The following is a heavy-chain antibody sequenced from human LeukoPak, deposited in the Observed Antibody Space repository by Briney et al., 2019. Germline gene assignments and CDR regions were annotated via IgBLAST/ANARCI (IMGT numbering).Heavy chain of an antibody. CDR2: INHSGST. Sequence: SETLSLTCAVYGGSFSGYYWSWIRQPPGKGLEWIGEINHSGSTNYNPSLKSRVTISVDTSKNQFSLKLSSVTAADTAVYYCARVRIIVVVPAAIRGGWFDPWGQGTLVTVSP. D-gene: IGHD2-2*01. CDR1: GGSFSGYY. J-gene: IGHJ5*02. V-gene: IGHV4-34*01. CDR3: ARVRIIVVVPAAIRGGWFDP.